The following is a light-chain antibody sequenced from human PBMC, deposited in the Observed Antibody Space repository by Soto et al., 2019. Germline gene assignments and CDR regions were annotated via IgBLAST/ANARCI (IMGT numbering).Light chain of an antibody. Sequence: DIQMTQSPSSLSASVGDRVTISCRASQNINNNLNWYQQKPGKAPNLLVYGASSLQTGVPSRFSGSGSGTDFTLTISSLQPEDFAAYYCQQSYNTPLTFGGGTKVEIK. V-gene: IGKV1-39*01. CDR3: QQSYNTPLT. CDR1: QNINNN. CDR2: GAS. J-gene: IGKJ4*01.